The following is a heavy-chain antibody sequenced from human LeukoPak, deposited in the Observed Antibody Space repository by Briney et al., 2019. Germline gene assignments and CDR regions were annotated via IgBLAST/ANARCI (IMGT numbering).Heavy chain of an antibody. CDR3: AKHGGDDLGYYFDY. CDR2: ISYDGSNK. CDR1: GFTFSSYG. Sequence: GGSLRLSCAASGFTFSSYGMHWVRQAPGKGLESVAVISYDGSNKYYADSVKGRFTISRENSKNTLYLQMNSLRAEDTAVYYCAKHGGDDLGYYFDYWGQGTLVTVSS. J-gene: IGHJ4*02. D-gene: IGHD2-21*01. V-gene: IGHV3-30*18.